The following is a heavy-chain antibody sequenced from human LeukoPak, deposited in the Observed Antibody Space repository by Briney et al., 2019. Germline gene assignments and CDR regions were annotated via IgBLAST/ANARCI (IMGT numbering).Heavy chain of an antibody. CDR3: AREGNDYYYDQ. D-gene: IGHD3-16*01. Sequence: GGSLRLSCAASGFIFKTYTMTWVRQAPGKGLEWVSSITGDCKYITYADSVKGRFTISGDNAKNSLYLQVASLRGDDTATYYCAREGNDYYYDQWGQGTLVTVSP. CDR2: ITGDCKYI. V-gene: IGHV3-21*01. J-gene: IGHJ4*02. CDR1: GFIFKTYT.